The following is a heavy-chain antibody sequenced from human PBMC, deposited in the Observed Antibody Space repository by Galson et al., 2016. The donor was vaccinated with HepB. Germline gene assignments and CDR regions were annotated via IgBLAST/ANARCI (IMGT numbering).Heavy chain of an antibody. CDR3: ARGGIVGKPYFDY. CDR1: GGSISSNYY. D-gene: IGHD1-26*01. Sequence: ETLSLTCTVSGGSISSNYYWGWIRQPPGKGLEWIGSVYHTGYTYDNPSVKNRVTISVDTSKNQFSLKLSSVTAADTAIYYCARGGIVGKPYFDYWGQGTLVTVSS. V-gene: IGHV4-38-2*02. J-gene: IGHJ4*02. CDR2: VYHTGYT.